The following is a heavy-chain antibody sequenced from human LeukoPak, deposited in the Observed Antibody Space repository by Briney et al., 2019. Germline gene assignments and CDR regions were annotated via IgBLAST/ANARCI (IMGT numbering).Heavy chain of an antibody. CDR2: ISSSSSTI. V-gene: IGHV3-48*01. Sequence: GGSPRLSCAAPGFTFSSYSMNCVRQAPGKGLEWVSYISSSSSTIYYADSVKGRFTISRDNAKNSLYLQMDSLRAEDTAVYYCARDSESEKYSGYRAFDIWGQGTMVTVSS. J-gene: IGHJ3*02. D-gene: IGHD3-22*01. CDR1: GFTFSSYS. CDR3: ARDSESEKYSGYRAFDI.